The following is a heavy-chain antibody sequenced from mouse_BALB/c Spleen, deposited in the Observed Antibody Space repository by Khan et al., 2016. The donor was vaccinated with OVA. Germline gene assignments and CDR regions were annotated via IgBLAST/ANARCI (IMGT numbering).Heavy chain of an antibody. Sequence: EVELVESGGGIVQPGGSLKRSCAASRFPISSYGMSSVRQTPDKRLELVATIDRNGGSTDNPDSVKRRFTISGDNAKNALYLQVRSLNSDDSAMYYCARRAIWGQVTTLTVSS. CDR1: RFPISSYG. V-gene: IGHV5-6-3*01. CDR3: ARRAI. J-gene: IGHJ2*01. CDR2: IDRNGGST.